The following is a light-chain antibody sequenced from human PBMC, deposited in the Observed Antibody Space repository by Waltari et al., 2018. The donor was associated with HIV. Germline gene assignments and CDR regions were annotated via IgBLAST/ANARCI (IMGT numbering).Light chain of an antibody. J-gene: IGKJ1*01. Sequence: EIVVTQSPGTLSVSPGERATLSCRASHSVGVNFAWYQQKPGQAPRLPIYDTSTRATGIPARFSGSESGTECRLTISCLQAEDFAVYYCQQDNNWPPTWTFGQGTKVEIK. CDR2: DTS. CDR3: QQDNNWPPTWT. CDR1: HSVGVN. V-gene: IGKV3-15*01.